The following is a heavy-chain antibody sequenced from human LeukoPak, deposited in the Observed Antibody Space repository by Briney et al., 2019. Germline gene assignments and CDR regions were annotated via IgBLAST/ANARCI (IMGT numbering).Heavy chain of an antibody. CDR2: IYYTGST. CDR3: ARSGRGLATRFDP. CDR1: GGSISSSSYY. D-gene: IGHD1-26*01. Sequence: SETLSLTCTVSGGSISSSSYYWGWIRQPPGKGLDWIGYIYYTGSTNYNPSLKSRVTLSVDTSKNQFSLKLSSVTAADTAVYYCARSGRGLATRFDPWGQGILVTVSS. V-gene: IGHV4-61*05. J-gene: IGHJ5*02.